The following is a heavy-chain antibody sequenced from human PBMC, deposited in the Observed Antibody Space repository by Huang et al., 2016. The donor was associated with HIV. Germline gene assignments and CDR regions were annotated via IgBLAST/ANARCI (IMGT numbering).Heavy chain of an antibody. J-gene: IGHJ4*02. CDR3: ATVGWNSGSDAFYFDY. V-gene: IGHV3-21*02. D-gene: IGHD3-10*01. CDR1: GFSFSSNT. Sequence: EIQLVQSGGGLVKPGGCLRLYCAASGFSFSSNTLTWVRPTQYQCLELVSTSSSGGCSIYYADFVKGKSRLTVSRDNAKNSLYLKIKSLRAEDTAVYYCATVGWNSGSDAFYFDYWGQGTLVTVSS. CDR2: SSSGGCSI.